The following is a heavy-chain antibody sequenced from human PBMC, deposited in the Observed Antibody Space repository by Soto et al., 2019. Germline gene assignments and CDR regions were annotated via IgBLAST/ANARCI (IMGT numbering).Heavy chain of an antibody. Sequence: GGSLRLSCAASGFTFSSYWMSWVRQAPGKGLEWVANIKQDGSEKYYVDSVKGRFTISRDNAKNSLYLQMNSLRAEDTAVYYCARDAVHIAAAGMMGAFDIWGQGTMVTVSS. CDR1: GFTFSSYW. D-gene: IGHD6-13*01. J-gene: IGHJ3*02. V-gene: IGHV3-7*01. CDR3: ARDAVHIAAAGMMGAFDI. CDR2: IKQDGSEK.